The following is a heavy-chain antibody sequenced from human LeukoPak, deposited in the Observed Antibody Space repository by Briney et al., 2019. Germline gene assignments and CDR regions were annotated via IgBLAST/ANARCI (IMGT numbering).Heavy chain of an antibody. Sequence: GASVKVSCKASGYTFTHYGISWVRQAPGQGLEWMGWISTCSGDTNYAQQFQGRITVTTDTSTSTVHMELRSLRPDDTALYYCARNLEFYANSGLRSFDYWGQGTLVTVSS. J-gene: IGHJ4*02. V-gene: IGHV1-18*01. CDR3: ARNLEFYANSGLRSFDY. CDR2: ISTCSGDT. CDR1: GYTFTHYG. D-gene: IGHD3-22*01.